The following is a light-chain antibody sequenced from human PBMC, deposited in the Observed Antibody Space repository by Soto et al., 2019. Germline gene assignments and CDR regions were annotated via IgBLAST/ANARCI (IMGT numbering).Light chain of an antibody. CDR3: AAWDDSLHGVV. V-gene: IGLV1-44*01. CDR2: SNN. Sequence: SVLTQPPSASGTPGQRVTLSCSGTSSNIGSSAVYWYRQLPGTAPKILIYSNNQRPSGVPDRFSGSKSGTSASLAISGLQSEDEADYYCAAWDDSLHGVVFGGGTKLTV. J-gene: IGLJ2*01. CDR1: SSNIGSSA.